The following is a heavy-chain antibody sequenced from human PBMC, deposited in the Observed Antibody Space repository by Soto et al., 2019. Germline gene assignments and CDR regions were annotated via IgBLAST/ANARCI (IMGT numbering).Heavy chain of an antibody. CDR2: ISYDGSNK. D-gene: IGHD2-15*01. CDR1: GFTFSSYA. J-gene: IGHJ6*02. V-gene: IGHV3-30-3*01. Sequence: QTGGSLRLSCAASGFTFSSYAMHWVRQAPGKGLEWVAVISYDGSNKYYADSVKGRFTISRDNSKNTLYLQMNSLRAEDTAVYYCARGGGGSPLGMDVWGQGTTVTVSS. CDR3: ARGGGGSPLGMDV.